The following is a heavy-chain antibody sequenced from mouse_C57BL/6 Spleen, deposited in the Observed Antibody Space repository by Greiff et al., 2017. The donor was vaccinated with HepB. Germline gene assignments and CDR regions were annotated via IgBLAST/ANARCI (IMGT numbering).Heavy chain of an antibody. V-gene: IGHV3-1*01. CDR1: GYSITSGYD. CDR2: ISYSGST. Sequence: EVKVEESGPGMVKPSQSLSLTCTVTGYSITSGYDWHWIRHFPGNKLEWMGYISYSGSTNYNPSLKSRISITHDTSKNHFFLKLNSVTTEDTATYYCARDRNWDGFAYWGQGTLVTVSA. CDR3: ARDRNWDGFAY. J-gene: IGHJ3*01. D-gene: IGHD4-1*01.